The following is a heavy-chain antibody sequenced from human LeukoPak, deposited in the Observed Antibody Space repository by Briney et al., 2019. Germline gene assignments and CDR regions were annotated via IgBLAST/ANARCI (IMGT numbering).Heavy chain of an antibody. Sequence: SETLSLTCTVYGGSISSGSYYWSWIRQPAGKGLECIGRIYTSGSTNYNPSLKSRVTISVDTSKNQFSLKLSSVTAADTAVYYCAREAYYYDSNFYYSYLDYWGQGTLVTVSS. CDR2: IYTSGST. D-gene: IGHD3-22*01. CDR1: GGSISSGSYY. V-gene: IGHV4-61*02. CDR3: AREAYYYDSNFYYSYLDY. J-gene: IGHJ4*02.